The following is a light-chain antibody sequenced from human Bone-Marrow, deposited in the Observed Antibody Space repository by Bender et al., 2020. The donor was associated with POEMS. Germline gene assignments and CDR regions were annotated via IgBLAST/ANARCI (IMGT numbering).Light chain of an antibody. V-gene: IGLV2-8*01. CDR3: ISYTGTNNNYV. Sequence: SKRPSGVPDRFSGSKSGNTASLTVSGLQAEDEADYYCISYTGTNNNYVFGTGTKVTVL. J-gene: IGLJ1*01. CDR2: S.